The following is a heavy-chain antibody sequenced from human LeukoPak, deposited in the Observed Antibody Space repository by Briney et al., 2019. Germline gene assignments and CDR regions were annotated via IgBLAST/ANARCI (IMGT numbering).Heavy chain of an antibody. V-gene: IGHV4-34*01. CDR2: INYSGST. J-gene: IGHJ4*02. CDR3: ASGQYYDLWSGYYVD. Sequence: PSETLSLTCAVYGGSFSGHYWSWIRQPPGKGLEWIGEINYSGSTNYNPSLESRVTISVDTSKNHFSLKLSSVTAADTAVYYCASGQYYDLWSGYYVDWGQGTLVTVSA. CDR1: GGSFSGHY. D-gene: IGHD3-3*01.